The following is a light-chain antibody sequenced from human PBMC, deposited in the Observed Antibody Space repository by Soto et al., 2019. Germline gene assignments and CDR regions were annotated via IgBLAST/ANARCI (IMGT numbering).Light chain of an antibody. V-gene: IGLV2-14*01. J-gene: IGLJ1*01. CDR1: SSDVGGYDF. CDR3: SSYTSDWGV. Sequence: QSALTQPASVSGSLGQSITISCTGTSSDVGGYDFVSWYQHHPGKAPKLIIYEVRTRPSGVSDRFSGSKSGNTASLTISGLQAEDEADYYCSSYTSDWGVFGTGTRSPS. CDR2: EVR.